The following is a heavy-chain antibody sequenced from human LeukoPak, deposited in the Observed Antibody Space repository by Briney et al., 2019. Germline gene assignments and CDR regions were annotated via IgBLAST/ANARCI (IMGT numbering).Heavy chain of an antibody. CDR3: ARDRYSSSWYQFDY. J-gene: IGHJ4*02. Sequence: GGSLRLPCAASGFTFSDYYMSWIRQAPGKELEWVSYISSSGSTIYYADSVKGRFTISRDNAKNSLYLQMNSLRAEDTAVYYCARDRYSSSWYQFDYWGQGTLVTVSS. V-gene: IGHV3-11*01. CDR1: GFTFSDYY. CDR2: ISSSGSTI. D-gene: IGHD6-13*01.